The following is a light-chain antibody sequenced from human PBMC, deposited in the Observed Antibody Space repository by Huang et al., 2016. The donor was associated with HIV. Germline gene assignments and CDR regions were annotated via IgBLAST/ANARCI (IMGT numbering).Light chain of an antibody. CDR3: QQYDGLPYT. CDR1: QDIGNY. CDR2: DAS. Sequence: DIQMTQSPSSLSTFIGDKVTITCQASQDIGNYLNWYQQRPGKAPKLLIYDASSLETGVTSRFSGGGSGTTFTFTITNLHPEDVATYYCQQYDGLPYTFGQGTLIEI. V-gene: IGKV1-33*01. J-gene: IGKJ2*01.